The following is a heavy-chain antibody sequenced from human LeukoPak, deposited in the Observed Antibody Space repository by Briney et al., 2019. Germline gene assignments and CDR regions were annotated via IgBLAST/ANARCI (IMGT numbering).Heavy chain of an antibody. Sequence: PSETLSLTCAVYGASFSGYYWSWIRQPPGKGLEWIGEINHSGSTNYNVSLESRVTMSVDTSKNRFTLKLNSVTAADTAVYYCAKVYSSSSRDAFDVWGPGTMVTVSS. D-gene: IGHD6-6*01. CDR2: INHSGST. J-gene: IGHJ3*01. CDR3: AKVYSSSSRDAFDV. V-gene: IGHV4-34*01. CDR1: GASFSGYY.